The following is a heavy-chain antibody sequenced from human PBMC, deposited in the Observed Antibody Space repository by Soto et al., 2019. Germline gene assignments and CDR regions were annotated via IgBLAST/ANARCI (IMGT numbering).Heavy chain of an antibody. Sequence: EVQLVESGGGWRKHGGSVRLSYAASGFTFSNAWMSWVRRALGKGLEWVARIKSKSAGGTTGYEAPVKDRFTISRDDSKNTLCLQMNSLKIEHTAVYYCARGNRSSGKISGSWGQRTLVTVTS. D-gene: IGHD3-22*01. J-gene: IGHJ5*02. V-gene: IGHV3-15*01. CDR1: GFTFSNAW. CDR3: ARGNRSSGKISGS. CDR2: IKSKSAGGTT.